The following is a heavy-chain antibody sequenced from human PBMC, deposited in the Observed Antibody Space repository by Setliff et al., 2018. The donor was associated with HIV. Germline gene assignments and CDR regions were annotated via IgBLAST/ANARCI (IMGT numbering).Heavy chain of an antibody. CDR1: GGSIRNGLYY. Sequence: PSETLSLTCTVSGGSIRNGLYYWHWIRQPPGKGLEWIGSVYYSGSTYYKPSLKGRVTIPIDSSKSQISLNVTSVTAADTAVYYCTRRDVSPLWFGQFDYWGQGILVTVSS. D-gene: IGHD3-10*01. CDR2: VYYSGST. V-gene: IGHV4-39*07. J-gene: IGHJ4*02. CDR3: TRRDVSPLWFGQFDY.